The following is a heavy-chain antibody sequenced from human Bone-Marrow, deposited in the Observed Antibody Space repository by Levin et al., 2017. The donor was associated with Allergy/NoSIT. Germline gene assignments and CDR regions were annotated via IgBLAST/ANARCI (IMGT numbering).Heavy chain of an antibody. CDR1: GYSISSDYY. Sequence: SETLSLTCAVSGYSISSDYYWGWIRQPPGKGLEWIGNIHETGSTKYNQSLKSRVTISVDTSKNQFSLPLNSVTAADTAVYFCAREYYMDVWGKGTTVTVSS. V-gene: IGHV4-38-2*02. J-gene: IGHJ6*03. CDR2: IHETGST. CDR3: AREYYMDV.